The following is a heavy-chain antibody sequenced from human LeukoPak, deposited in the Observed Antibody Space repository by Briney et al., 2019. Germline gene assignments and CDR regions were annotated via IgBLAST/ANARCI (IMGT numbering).Heavy chain of an antibody. V-gene: IGHV3-23*01. J-gene: IGHJ6*03. D-gene: IGHD3-10*01. CDR1: GFTFSSYA. CDR3: AKDSQLSWFRDLTLYYYYYYYMDV. CDR2: ISGSGGST. Sequence: PGGSLRLSCAASGFTFSSYAMSWVRQAPGKGLEWVSAISGSGGSTYYADSVKGRFTISRDNSKNTLYLQMNSLRAEDTAVYYCAKDSQLSWFRDLTLYYYYYYYMDVWGKGTTVTVSS.